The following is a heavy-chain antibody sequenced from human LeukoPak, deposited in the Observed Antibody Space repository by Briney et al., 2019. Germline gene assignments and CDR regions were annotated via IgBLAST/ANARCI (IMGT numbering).Heavy chain of an antibody. CDR2: IYYRGST. CDR1: GGSISSSSYY. V-gene: IGHV4-39*07. D-gene: IGHD1-26*01. CDR3: ARNGKDLYYYYYMDV. Sequence: SETLSLTCTVSGGSISSSSYYWGWIRQPPGKGLEWIGSIYYRGSTYYNPSLKSRVTISVDTSKNQFSLKLSSVTAADTAVYYCARNGKDLYYYYYMDVWGKGTTVTVSS. J-gene: IGHJ6*03.